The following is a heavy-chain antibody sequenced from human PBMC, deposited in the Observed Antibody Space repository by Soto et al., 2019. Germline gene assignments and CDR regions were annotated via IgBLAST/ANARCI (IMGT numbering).Heavy chain of an antibody. CDR1: GYTFTSYY. CDR2: INPSGGST. Sequence: ASVKVSCKASGYTFTSYYMHWVRQAPGQGLEWMGIINPSGGSTSYAQKFQGRVTMTRDTSTSTVYMELSSLRSEDTAVYYCARVRRITMIVVVTTPPYGMDVWGQGTTVTVSS. CDR3: ARVRRITMIVVVTTPPYGMDV. J-gene: IGHJ6*02. D-gene: IGHD3-22*01. V-gene: IGHV1-46*01.